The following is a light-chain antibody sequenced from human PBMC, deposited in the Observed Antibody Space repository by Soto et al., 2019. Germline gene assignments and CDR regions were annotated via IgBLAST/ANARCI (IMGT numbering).Light chain of an antibody. J-gene: IGKJ2*02. V-gene: IGKV1-5*03. CDR2: EAS. CDR1: QSISSW. Sequence: DIQMTQSPSTLSASIGDRVTITCRASQSISSWLAWYQQKPGKAPKLLIYEASTLEGGVPSRFSGSGSGTAFTLPIYSLQPDDFATYYCQQSTSYPWTFVQGTKLEIK. CDR3: QQSTSYPWT.